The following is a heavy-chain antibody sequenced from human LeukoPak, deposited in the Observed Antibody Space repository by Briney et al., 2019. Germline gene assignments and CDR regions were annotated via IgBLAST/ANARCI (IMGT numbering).Heavy chain of an antibody. V-gene: IGHV4-59*01. D-gene: IGHD3-9*01. CDR1: GGSISSYY. CDR3: ARALRYFDWLLDVGALNWFDP. CDR2: IYYSGST. J-gene: IGHJ5*02. Sequence: SETLSLTCTVSGGSISSYYWSWIRQPPGKGLEWIGYIYYSGSTNYKPSLKSRLTISVDTSKNHFSLKLSSVTAADTAVYYCARALRYFDWLLDVGALNWFDPWGQGTLVTVSS.